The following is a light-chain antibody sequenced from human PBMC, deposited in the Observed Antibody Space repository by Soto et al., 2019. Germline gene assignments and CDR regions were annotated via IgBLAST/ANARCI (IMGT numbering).Light chain of an antibody. V-gene: IGLV2-14*01. J-gene: IGLJ1*01. CDR1: GSDVGGYDY. Sequence: QSALTQPASVSGSPGQSITISCTGTGSDVGGYDYVSWYQHHPGKAPKVMIYEVTNRPSGVSNRFSGSKSGNTASLTISGLLAEDEADYYCSSYTSSSTYVFGNGTKVTLL. CDR2: EVT. CDR3: SSYTSSSTYV.